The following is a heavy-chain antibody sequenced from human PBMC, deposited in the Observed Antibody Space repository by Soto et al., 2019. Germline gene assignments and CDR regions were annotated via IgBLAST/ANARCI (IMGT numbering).Heavy chain of an antibody. D-gene: IGHD2-8*02. Sequence: QVQLQQWGAGLLKPSETLSLTCAVYGGSFSGYYWTWIRQPPGPGLEWIGEINHSGSTNYNPSLKSRVTRSVDTSKNQFSLKRTSVTAADTAVYYCARDKITGLFDYWGQGTLVTVSS. CDR1: GGSFSGYY. J-gene: IGHJ4*02. V-gene: IGHV4-34*01. CDR2: INHSGST. CDR3: ARDKITGLFDY.